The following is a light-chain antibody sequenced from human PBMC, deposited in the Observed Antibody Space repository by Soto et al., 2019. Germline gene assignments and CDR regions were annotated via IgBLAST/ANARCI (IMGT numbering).Light chain of an antibody. J-gene: IGLJ1*01. CDR1: SSDVGGYNH. CDR2: DVN. CDR3: CSYGGSFYV. Sequence: QSALTQPHSVSGSPGQSVAISCSGTSSDVGGYNHVSWYQQHPGKAPKLIIFDVNKRPSGVPDRFSGSKSGSTASLTISGLQAEDEADYYCCSYGGSFYVVGTGTKLTVL. V-gene: IGLV2-11*01.